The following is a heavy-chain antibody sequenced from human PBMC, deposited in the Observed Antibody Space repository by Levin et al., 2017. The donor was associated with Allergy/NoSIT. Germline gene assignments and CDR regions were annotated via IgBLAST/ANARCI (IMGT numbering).Heavy chain of an antibody. Sequence: GESLKISCAASGFTFSSYAMSWVRQASGKGLEWVSAISGSGTGTYYADSVKGRFTISRDNSKNTLYLQMNSLRADDTAVYYCAKDGTTKEHCSSISCYTENRWFDPWCQGTLVTVSS. J-gene: IGHJ5*02. V-gene: IGHV3-23*01. CDR1: GFTFSSYA. D-gene: IGHD2-2*02. CDR2: ISGSGTGT. CDR3: AKDGTTKEHCSSISCYTENRWFDP.